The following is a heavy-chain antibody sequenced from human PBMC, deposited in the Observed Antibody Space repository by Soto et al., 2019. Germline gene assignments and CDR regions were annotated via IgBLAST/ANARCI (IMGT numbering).Heavy chain of an antibody. V-gene: IGHV1-69*01. CDR3: ARGAVYIVATIKADWFDP. CDR1: GGTFSSYA. Sequence: QVQLVQSGAEVKKPGSSVKVSCKASGGTFSSYAISWVRPAPGQGLEWMGGIIPIFGTANYAQKFQGRVTITADETRSTAYMEVSSLRSEDTAVYYCARGAVYIVATIKADWFDPRVQGTLVTVSS. J-gene: IGHJ5*02. CDR2: IIPIFGTA. D-gene: IGHD5-12*01.